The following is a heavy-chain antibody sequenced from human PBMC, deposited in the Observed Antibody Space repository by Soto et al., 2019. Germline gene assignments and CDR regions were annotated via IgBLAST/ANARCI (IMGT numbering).Heavy chain of an antibody. J-gene: IGHJ1*01. V-gene: IGHV4-34*01. Sequence: SETLSLTCAVYGGSFSGYYWSWIRQPPGKGLEWIGEINHSGSTNYNPSLKSRVTISVDTSKNQFSLKLSSVTAADTAVYYCACRIAAAGHEYFQHWGQGTLVTVSS. D-gene: IGHD6-13*01. CDR1: GGSFSGYY. CDR3: ACRIAAAGHEYFQH. CDR2: INHSGST.